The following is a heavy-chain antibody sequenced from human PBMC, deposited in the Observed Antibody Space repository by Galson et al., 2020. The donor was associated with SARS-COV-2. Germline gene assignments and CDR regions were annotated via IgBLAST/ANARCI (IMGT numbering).Heavy chain of an antibody. J-gene: IGHJ2*01. CDR1: GYSVSTTNY. CDR3: ARQGVNRIVLVTGPGWDFDL. CDR2: VYPSGTT. V-gene: IGHV4-38-2*02. Sequence: SETLSLTCTVSGYSVSTTNYCGWVRQPPGRGLVWLGSVYPSGTTYYNPSLKSRVTILVDTSKHQFSLRLDSVTAADTALYYCARQGVNRIVLVTGPGWDFDLWGRGTLVTVSS. D-gene: IGHD3-9*01.